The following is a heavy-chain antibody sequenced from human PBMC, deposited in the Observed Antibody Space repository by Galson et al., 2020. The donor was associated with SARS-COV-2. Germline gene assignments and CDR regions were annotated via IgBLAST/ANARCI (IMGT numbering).Heavy chain of an antibody. Sequence: KIGESLKISCAASGYTFSSYSMNWVRQAPGKGLEWVSSISSSSSYIYYADSVKGRFTISRDNAKNSLYLQMNSLRAEDTAVYYCARDPWYCSSTSCYKSYYMDVWGKGTAVTVSS. D-gene: IGHD2-2*02. V-gene: IGHV3-21*01. CDR1: GYTFSSYS. J-gene: IGHJ6*03. CDR3: ARDPWYCSSTSCYKSYYMDV. CDR2: ISSSSSYI.